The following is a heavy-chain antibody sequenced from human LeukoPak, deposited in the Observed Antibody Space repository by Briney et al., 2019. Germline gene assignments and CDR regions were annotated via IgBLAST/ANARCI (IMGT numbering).Heavy chain of an antibody. Sequence: ASVKASCKASGYTFTSYYMHWVRQAPGQGLEWMGIINPSGGSTSYAQKFQGRVTMTRDTSTSTVYMELSSLRSEDTAVYYCARDVINGARFDPWGQGTLVTVSS. D-gene: IGHD2-21*01. J-gene: IGHJ5*02. CDR1: GYTFTSYY. CDR2: INPSGGST. CDR3: ARDVINGARFDP. V-gene: IGHV1-46*01.